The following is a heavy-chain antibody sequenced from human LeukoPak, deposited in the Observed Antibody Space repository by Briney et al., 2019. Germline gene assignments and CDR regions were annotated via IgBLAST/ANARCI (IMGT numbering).Heavy chain of an antibody. D-gene: IGHD1-26*01. CDR2: ISSSSSYI. CDR1: GFTFSSYS. V-gene: IGHV3-21*01. CDR3: AKDLVGGDRDAFDI. Sequence: GGSLRLSCAASGFTFSSYSMNWVRQAPGKGLEWVSSISSSSSYIYYADSVKGRFTISRDNSKNTLYLQMNSLRAEDTAVYYCAKDLVGGDRDAFDIWGQGTMVTVSS. J-gene: IGHJ3*02.